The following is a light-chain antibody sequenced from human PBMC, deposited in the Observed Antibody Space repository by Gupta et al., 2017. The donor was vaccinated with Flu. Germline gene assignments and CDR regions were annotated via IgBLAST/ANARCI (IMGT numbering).Light chain of an antibody. J-gene: IGLJ3*02. CDR1: SGNIASHS. V-gene: IGLV6-57*03. CDR2: DDN. CDR3: QSDDNDNRGV. Sequence: FTLTQPPSVSSAPVGPATPSCTRSSGNIASHSVQWYQQHQRSVPPTLIYDDNKRPPGGPDRCSAAIDTATNAASITISGLEPEDEADYYWQSDDNDNRGVFGGGTKLTV.